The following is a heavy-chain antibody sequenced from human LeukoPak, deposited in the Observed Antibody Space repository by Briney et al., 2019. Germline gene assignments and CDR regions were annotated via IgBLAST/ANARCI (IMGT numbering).Heavy chain of an antibody. D-gene: IGHD3-10*01. V-gene: IGHV2-70*11. J-gene: IGHJ4*02. Sequence: ESGPTLVNPTQPLTLTCTFSGFSLSTSGLCVSWIRQPPGKALEWLARIDWDDDKYYSTSLKTRLTISKDTSKNQVVLTMTNMDPVDTATYYCARSAVRGVISHFNSWGQGTLVTVSS. CDR3: ARSAVRGVISHFNS. CDR2: IDWDDDK. CDR1: GFSLSTSGLC.